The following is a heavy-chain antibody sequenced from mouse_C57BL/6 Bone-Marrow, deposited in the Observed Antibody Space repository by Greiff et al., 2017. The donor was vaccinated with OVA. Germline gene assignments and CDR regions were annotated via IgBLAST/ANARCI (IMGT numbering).Heavy chain of an antibody. CDR1: GYTFTSYG. J-gene: IGHJ3*01. CDR3: ARRGYYGSSPAWFAY. V-gene: IGHV1-81*01. D-gene: IGHD1-1*01. Sequence: QVQLKESGAELARPGASVKLSCKASGYTFTSYGISWVKQRTGQGLEWIGEIYPRSGNTYYNEKFKGKATLTADKSSSTAYMELRSLTSEDSAVYFCARRGYYGSSPAWFAYWGQGTLVTVSA. CDR2: IYPRSGNT.